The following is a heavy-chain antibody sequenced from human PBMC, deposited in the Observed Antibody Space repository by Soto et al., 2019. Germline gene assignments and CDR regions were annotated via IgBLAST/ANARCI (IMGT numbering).Heavy chain of an antibody. CDR3: AHIVVAGLGYYFDY. CDR2: IYWDDDK. CDR1: GFSLSSTRMA. Sequence: QITLKESGPTLVKPTQTLTLTCTFSGFSLSSTRMAVGWIRQPPGKALEWLALIYWDDDKRYSPFLKSRLTIXXXTXXTQVGLTISNMDPVDTARYYWAHIVVAGLGYYFDYWGQGTLVTVSS. J-gene: IGHJ4*02. V-gene: IGHV2-5*02. D-gene: IGHD6-19*01.